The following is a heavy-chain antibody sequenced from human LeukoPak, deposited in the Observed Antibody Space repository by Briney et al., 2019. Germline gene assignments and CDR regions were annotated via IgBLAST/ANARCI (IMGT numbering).Heavy chain of an antibody. CDR3: ARDLYGVSHDY. CDR1: GFTVSSNY. CDR2: IYSSGST. J-gene: IGHJ4*02. D-gene: IGHD4-17*01. Sequence: GGSLRLSCAASGFTVSSNYMNWVRQAPGKGLEWVSVIYSSGSTYYADSVKGRFTISRDNSKNTLYLQMNSLIAEDTAVYYYARDLYGVSHDYWGQGTLVTVSS. V-gene: IGHV3-53*01.